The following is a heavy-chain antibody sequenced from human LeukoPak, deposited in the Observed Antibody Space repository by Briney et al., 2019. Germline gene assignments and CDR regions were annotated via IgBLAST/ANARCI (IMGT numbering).Heavy chain of an antibody. Sequence: GASVKVSCKVSGSTLSKISIDWVRQAPGKGPEWMGSVGHEDGTTIHAQKFQGRFNMTVDTATDTAYMEMSSLMSEDTAIYYCATGAIVFDYWGQGNLVTVSS. CDR1: GSTLSKIS. CDR3: ATGAIVFDY. J-gene: IGHJ4*02. D-gene: IGHD3-22*01. CDR2: VGHEDGTT. V-gene: IGHV1-24*01.